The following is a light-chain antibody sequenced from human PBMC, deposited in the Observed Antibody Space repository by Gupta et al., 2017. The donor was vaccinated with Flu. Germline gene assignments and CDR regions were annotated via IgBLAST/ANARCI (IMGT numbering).Light chain of an antibody. CDR2: GAT. CDR1: QSIASY. Sequence: GDRGTITCRASQSIASYLNWYQQKPGKAPNLLIYGATSLQDGVSSRFSGSGSGTEFTLTISSLQPEDVANYFGQQCYNTPQTFGQGTKLEIK. CDR3: QQCYNTPQT. V-gene: IGKV1-39*01. J-gene: IGKJ2*01.